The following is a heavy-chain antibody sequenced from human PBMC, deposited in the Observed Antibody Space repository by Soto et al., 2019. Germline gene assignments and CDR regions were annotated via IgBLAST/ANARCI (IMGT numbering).Heavy chain of an antibody. CDR2: IIPIFGTA. D-gene: IGHD4-17*01. CDR3: ARLLDYGDYVGSLDY. CDR1: GGTFSSYA. Sequence: GASVKVSCKASGGTFSSYAISWVRQAPGQGLEWMGGIIPIFGTANYAQKFQGRVTITADESTSTAYIELSSLRSEDTAVYYCARLLDYGDYVGSLDYWGQGTLVTVSS. J-gene: IGHJ4*02. V-gene: IGHV1-69*13.